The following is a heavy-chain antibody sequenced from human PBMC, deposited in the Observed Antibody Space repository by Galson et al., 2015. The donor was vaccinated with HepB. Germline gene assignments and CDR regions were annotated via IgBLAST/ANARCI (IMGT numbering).Heavy chain of an antibody. J-gene: IGHJ4*02. CDR3: ARAYSSGYYYPDY. CDR1: GFTFTTYA. V-gene: IGHV1-3*01. CDR2: INAGNGNT. Sequence: SVKVSCKASGFTFTTYAMHWVRQAPGQRPEWMGWINAGNGNTRYSQKLQGRVTITRDTSATTTYMELSGLGSEDTAVYYCARAYSSGYYYPDYWGQGALVTVSS. D-gene: IGHD3-22*01.